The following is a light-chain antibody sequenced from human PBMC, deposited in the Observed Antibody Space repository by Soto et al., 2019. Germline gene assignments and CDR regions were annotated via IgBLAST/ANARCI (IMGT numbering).Light chain of an antibody. Sequence: QSALTQPPSASGSPGQSVTISCTGTSSDVGGYNYISWYQQHPGKAPKLMIYEVSERPSGVPDRFSGSKSGNTASLTVSGLQAEDEADYFCSSYAGSNNYVCGTGTKVTVL. CDR1: SSDVGGYNY. CDR2: EVS. V-gene: IGLV2-8*01. CDR3: SSYAGSNNYV. J-gene: IGLJ1*01.